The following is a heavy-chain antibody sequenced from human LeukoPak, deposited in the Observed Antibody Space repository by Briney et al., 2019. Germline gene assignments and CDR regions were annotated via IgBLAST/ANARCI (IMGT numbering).Heavy chain of an antibody. CDR2: INHSGST. D-gene: IGHD3-10*01. Sequence: PSETLSLTCAVYGGSFSGSYWSWIRQPPGKGLEWIGEINHSGSTNYNPSLKSRVTISLDTSKNQFSLKLSSVTAADTAVYYCARGPEGTTLVRGADPRVYGMDVWGKGTTVTVSS. V-gene: IGHV4-34*01. CDR3: ARGPEGTTLVRGADPRVYGMDV. J-gene: IGHJ6*04. CDR1: GGSFSGSY.